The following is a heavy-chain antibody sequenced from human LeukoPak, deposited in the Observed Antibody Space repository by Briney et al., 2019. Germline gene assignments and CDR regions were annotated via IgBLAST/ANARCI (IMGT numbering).Heavy chain of an antibody. D-gene: IGHD1-26*01. CDR3: ARDKPSGSYAGFDY. J-gene: IGHJ4*02. CDR1: GFTFSDYR. CDR2: IGRSDTYI. V-gene: IGHV3-21*01. Sequence: GGSLRISCAASGFTFSDYRMNWVRQAPGRGLEWVSVIGRSDTYIYYADSVKGRFTISRDNAKNSLYLRMNSLRAEDTAVYYCARDKPSGSYAGFDYWGQGTLVTVSS.